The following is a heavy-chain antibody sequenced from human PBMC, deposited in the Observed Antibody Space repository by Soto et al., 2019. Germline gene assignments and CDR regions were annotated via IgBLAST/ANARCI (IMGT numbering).Heavy chain of an antibody. CDR3: ASITMVRGPRRGWFDP. Sequence: SETLSLTCAVYGGSFSGYYWSWIRQPPGKGLEWIGEINHSGSTNYNPSLKSRVTISVDTSKNQFSLKLSSVTAADTAVYYCASITMVRGPRRGWFDPWGQGTLVTVSS. J-gene: IGHJ5*02. CDR2: INHSGST. D-gene: IGHD3-10*01. V-gene: IGHV4-34*01. CDR1: GGSFSGYY.